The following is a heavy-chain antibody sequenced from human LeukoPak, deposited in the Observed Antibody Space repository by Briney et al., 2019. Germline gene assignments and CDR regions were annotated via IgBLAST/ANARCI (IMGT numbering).Heavy chain of an antibody. CDR2: IYYSGST. CDR1: GGSISSYY. D-gene: IGHD4-17*01. Sequence: SETLSLTCTVSGGSISSYYWSWIRQPPGKGLEWIGYIYYSGSTNYNPSLKSRVTISVDTSKNQFSLQLNSVTPEDTAVYYCARDLTVTTGAGFDYWGQGTLVTVSS. CDR3: ARDLTVTTGAGFDY. J-gene: IGHJ4*02. V-gene: IGHV4-59*12.